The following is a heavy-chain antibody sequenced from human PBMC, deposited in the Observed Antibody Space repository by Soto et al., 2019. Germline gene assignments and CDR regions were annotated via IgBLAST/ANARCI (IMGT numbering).Heavy chain of an antibody. CDR2: ISNDGRNK. V-gene: IGHV3-30*18. CDR1: GFTFSSYG. Sequence: PGGSLRLSCAASGFTFSSYGIHWVRQAPGKGLEWVAVISNDGRNKFYADSVKGRFTTSRDNSNNTLFLQMNSLRTEDTAVYYCAKAGFASWGQGTLVTVSS. J-gene: IGHJ5*02. CDR3: AKAGFAS.